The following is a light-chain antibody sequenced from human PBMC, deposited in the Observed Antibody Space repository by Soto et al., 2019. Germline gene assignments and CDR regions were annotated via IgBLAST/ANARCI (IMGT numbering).Light chain of an antibody. J-gene: IGKJ2*01. CDR2: DAS. Sequence: EIVLTQSPATLSLSPGERATLSCRASQSVSSYLAWYQQKPGQAPRLLIYDASNRATGIPARFSGSGSGTDFTITISSLETEDFAVYYCQQRSNWPGGTFGQGTKLEIK. V-gene: IGKV3-11*01. CDR3: QQRSNWPGGT. CDR1: QSVSSY.